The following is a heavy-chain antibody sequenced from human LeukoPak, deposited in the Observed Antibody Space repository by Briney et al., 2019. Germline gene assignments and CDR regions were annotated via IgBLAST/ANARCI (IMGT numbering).Heavy chain of an antibody. V-gene: IGHV5-51*01. D-gene: IGHD4-23*01. CDR3: ARVAFRYGGNRYYFDY. CDR2: IYPGDSDT. Sequence: GESLKISCKGSGSSFTSYWIGWVRQMPGKGLEWMGIIYPGDSDTRYSPSFQGQVTISADKSISTAYLQWSSLKASDTAMYYCARVAFRYGGNRYYFDYWSQGTLVTVSS. J-gene: IGHJ4*02. CDR1: GSSFTSYW.